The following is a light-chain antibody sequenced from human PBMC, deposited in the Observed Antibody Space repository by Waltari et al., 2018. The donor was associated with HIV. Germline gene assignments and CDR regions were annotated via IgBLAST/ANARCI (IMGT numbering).Light chain of an antibody. CDR3: QQYDKWPPYT. J-gene: IGKJ2*01. V-gene: IGKV3-15*01. CDR2: GAS. CDR1: QHVSIS. Sequence: EVVMTQSPAPLSVSPGDPPNLSCRSTQHVSISLAWYHQRPGQAPRLVVYGASTRAADIPARFSGSGSATEFTLTISSLQSDDFAVCFCQQYDKWPPYTFGQGTKLEIK.